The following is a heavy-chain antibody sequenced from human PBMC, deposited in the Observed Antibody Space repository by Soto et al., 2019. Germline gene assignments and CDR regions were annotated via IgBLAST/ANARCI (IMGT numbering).Heavy chain of an antibody. CDR1: GFTFSSYW. CDR3: ARDGSDYYDSSGPPPDYYGMDV. V-gene: IGHV3-74*01. CDR2: INSDGSST. Sequence: GGSLRLSCAASGFTFSSYWMHWVRQAPGKGLVWVSRINSDGSSTSCADSVKGRFTISRDNAKNTLYLQMSSLRAEDTAVYYCARDGSDYYDSSGPPPDYYGMDVWGQGTTVTVSS. J-gene: IGHJ6*02. D-gene: IGHD3-22*01.